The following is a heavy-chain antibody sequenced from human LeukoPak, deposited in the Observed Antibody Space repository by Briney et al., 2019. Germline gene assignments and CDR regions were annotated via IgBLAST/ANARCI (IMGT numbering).Heavy chain of an antibody. CDR1: GYSFTSYW. Sequence: GQSLRISCQGPGYSFTSYWISWVRPMPGKGREWMGRIDPSDSYTNYSPSFQGHVTISADKSISTAYLQWSSLKASDTAMYYCARRAYSSSWYYGMDVWGQGTTVTVSS. J-gene: IGHJ6*02. CDR2: IDPSDSYT. D-gene: IGHD6-13*01. V-gene: IGHV5-10-1*01. CDR3: ARRAYSSSWYYGMDV.